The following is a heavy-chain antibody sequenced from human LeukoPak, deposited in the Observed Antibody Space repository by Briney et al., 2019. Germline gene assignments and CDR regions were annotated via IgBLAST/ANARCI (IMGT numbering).Heavy chain of an antibody. V-gene: IGHV5-51*01. J-gene: IGHJ4*02. CDR3: ARHVQQQPGSYYFDY. D-gene: IGHD6-13*01. CDR2: IYPGDSDT. Sequence: GESLKISCKGSGYSFTSYWIGWVRQMPGKGLEWMGIIYPGDSDTRYSPSFQGQVTISADKSISTAYLQWSSLKASDTAMYYCARHVQQQPGSYYFDYWGQGTLVTVSS. CDR1: GYSFTSYW.